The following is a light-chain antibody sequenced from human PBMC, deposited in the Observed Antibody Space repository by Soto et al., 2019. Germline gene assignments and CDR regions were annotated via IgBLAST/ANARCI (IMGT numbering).Light chain of an antibody. J-gene: IGKJ4*01. CDR1: QTVTSSY. V-gene: IGKV3-20*01. CDR2: DAV. CDR3: QQYGDSIT. Sequence: VLTQSPGSLSLSPGERATVSCRASQTVTSSYLAWYQQMPGQAPQLLIYDAVKRATGIPDRFSGSESGRDYTLTISRLDPEDSAVYYCQQYGDSITFGGGTKVELK.